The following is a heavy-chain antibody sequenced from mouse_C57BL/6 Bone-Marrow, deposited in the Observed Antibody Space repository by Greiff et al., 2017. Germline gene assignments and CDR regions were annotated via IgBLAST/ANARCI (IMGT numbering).Heavy chain of an antibody. J-gene: IGHJ4*01. V-gene: IGHV10-1*01. Sequence: EVKLMASGGGLVQPKGSLKLSCAASGFSFNTYAMNWVRQAPGKGLEWVARIRSNSNNYATYYADSVKDRFTISRDDSESMLYLQMNNLKTEDTAMYYGVGRGYYGSRDYAMDYWGQGTSVTVSS. CDR1: GFSFNTYA. CDR3: VGRGYYGSRDYAMDY. CDR2: IRSNSNNYAT. D-gene: IGHD1-1*01.